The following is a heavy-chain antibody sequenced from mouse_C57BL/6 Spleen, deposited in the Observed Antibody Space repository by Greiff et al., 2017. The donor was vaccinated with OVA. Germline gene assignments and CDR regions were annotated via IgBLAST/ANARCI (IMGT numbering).Heavy chain of an antibody. J-gene: IGHJ3*01. CDR1: GFTFSSYG. D-gene: IGHD4-1*01. CDR2: ISSGGSYT. V-gene: IGHV5-6*02. CDR3: ARHGVTGTTWFAY. Sequence: EVKLVESGGDLVKPGGSLKLSCAASGFTFSSYGMSWVRQTPDKRLEWVATISSGGSYTSYPDSVKGRFTISRDNAKNTLYLQMSSLKSEDTAMYYCARHGVTGTTWFAYWGQGTLVTVSA.